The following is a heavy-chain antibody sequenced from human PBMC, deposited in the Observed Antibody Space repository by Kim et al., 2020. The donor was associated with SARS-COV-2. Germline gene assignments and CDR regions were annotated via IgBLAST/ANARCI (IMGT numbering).Heavy chain of an antibody. V-gene: IGHV3-15*01. J-gene: IGHJ4*02. Sequence: AQPVKGRFTISRDDSKNTLYLQMNSLKTEDTAVYYCTTDPQLVYYDSTSYWGQGTLVTVSS. CDR3: TTDPQLVYYDSTSY. D-gene: IGHD3-22*01.